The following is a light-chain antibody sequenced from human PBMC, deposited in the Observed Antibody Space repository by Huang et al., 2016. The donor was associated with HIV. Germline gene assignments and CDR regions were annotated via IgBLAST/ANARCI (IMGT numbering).Light chain of an antibody. Sequence: DIVMTQSPDSLAVSLGERATINCKSSQTILHDSDSRNYLDWYQQKTGQPPKLLSHWASIRKSGVPDRFIGSGSGTDFTLTISSLQAEDVAVYYCQQYYSSPFTFGPGTNVDI. CDR3: QQYYSSPFT. V-gene: IGKV4-1*01. J-gene: IGKJ3*01. CDR1: QTILHDSDSRNY. CDR2: WAS.